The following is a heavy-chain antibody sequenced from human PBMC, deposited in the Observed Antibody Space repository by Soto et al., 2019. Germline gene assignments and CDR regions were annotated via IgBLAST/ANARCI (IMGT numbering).Heavy chain of an antibody. J-gene: IGHJ4*02. V-gene: IGHV2-70*01. CDR2: IDWDDEK. D-gene: IGHD3-22*01. Sequence: VSGPTLVNPTQTLTLTCTFSGFSLSTSGMCVSWIRQPPGKALEWLALIDWDDEKYYSTSLKTRLTISKDTSKNQVVLTMTNMDPVDTATYYCARTTLTYYYDSSGYHFDYWRQGTLVTVSS. CDR1: GFSLSTSGMC. CDR3: ARTTLTYYYDSSGYHFDY.